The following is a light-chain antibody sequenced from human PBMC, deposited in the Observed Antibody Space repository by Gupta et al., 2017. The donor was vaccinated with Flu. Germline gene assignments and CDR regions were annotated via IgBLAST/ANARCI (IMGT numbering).Light chain of an antibody. V-gene: IGLV2-14*01. CDR2: EVS. CDR3: SSYTSSSTLV. J-gene: IGLJ2*01. Sequence: QSALTQPASVSVSPGQSITISCTGTSSDVGSYNYVSWYQQHPGKAPKLMIYEVSNRPSGVSNRFSGSKSGNTASLTISGLQAEDEAYYYCSSYTSSSTLVFGGGTKLNVL. CDR1: SSDVGSYNY.